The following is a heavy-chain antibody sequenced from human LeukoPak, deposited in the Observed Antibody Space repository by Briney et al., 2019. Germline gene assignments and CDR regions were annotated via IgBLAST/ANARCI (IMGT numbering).Heavy chain of an antibody. CDR2: IRYDGSET. D-gene: IGHD1-1*01. CDR1: RFTFSGYG. CDR3: ARENWNVAKCVLDI. Sequence: PGRSLRLSCAASRFTFSGYGMHWVRQAPGKGLDWVTAIRYDGSETAYADSVKGRFTISRDNSKNTLYLQMSSLRVEDTAIYYCARENWNVAKCVLDIWGQGTMVSVAS. V-gene: IGHV3-33*01. J-gene: IGHJ3*02.